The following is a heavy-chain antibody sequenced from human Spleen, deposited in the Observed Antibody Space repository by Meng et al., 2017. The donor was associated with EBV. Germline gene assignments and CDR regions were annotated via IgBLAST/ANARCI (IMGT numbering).Heavy chain of an antibody. CDR2: VDPEDGET. J-gene: IGHJ4*02. CDR1: GYMFTDYY. D-gene: IGHD6-25*01. V-gene: IGHV1-69-2*01. CDR3: ATTPRAALNYFDY. Sequence: EVQLVQSGAEVKKPGSAVKISCKVSGYMFTDYYIHWVQQAPGKGLEWMGLVDPEDGETIYAEKFQGRVTMTADASTDSPYVELCSLRSEDTAVYYCATTPRAALNYFDYWGQGTLVTVSS.